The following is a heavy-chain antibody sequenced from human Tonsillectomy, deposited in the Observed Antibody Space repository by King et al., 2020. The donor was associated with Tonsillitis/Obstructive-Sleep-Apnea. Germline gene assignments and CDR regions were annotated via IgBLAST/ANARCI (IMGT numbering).Heavy chain of an antibody. D-gene: IGHD1-1*01. Sequence: VQLVESGGGLIQPGGSLRLSCAASGFSVRSNYMSWVRQAPGKGLEWGSVIYSGGSTYYADSVKGRFTISRDNSKNTLYLQMNSLRAEDTAVYYCARDVTDLERLSGYYFYYMDVWGIGATVTVSS. CDR3: ARDVTDLERLSGYYFYYMDV. CDR1: GFSVRSNY. CDR2: IYSGGST. V-gene: IGHV3-53*01. J-gene: IGHJ6*03.